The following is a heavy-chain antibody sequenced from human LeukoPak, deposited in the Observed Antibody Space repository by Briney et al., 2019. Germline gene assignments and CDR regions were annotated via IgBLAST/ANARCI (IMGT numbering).Heavy chain of an antibody. Sequence: GGSLRLSCAASGFIFSSYWMHWVRQAPGKGLEWVAVIWYDGSNKYYADSVKGRFTISRDNAKSSLYLQMNSLRDEDTAVYYCARDSGFDYWGQGTLVTVSS. V-gene: IGHV3-33*08. J-gene: IGHJ4*02. CDR3: ARDSGFDY. CDR1: GFIFSSYW. CDR2: IWYDGSNK.